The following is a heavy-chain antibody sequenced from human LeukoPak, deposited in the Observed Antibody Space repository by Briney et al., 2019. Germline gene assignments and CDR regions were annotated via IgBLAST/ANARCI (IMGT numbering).Heavy chain of an antibody. CDR1: GFTVTTHY. CDR2: LDLGGNT. Sequence: GGSLRLSCAGSGFTVTTHYMSWVRQAPGKGLEWVSTLDLGGNTYYTDSVKGRFTVSRDRSKNTLDLHMQSLGDEDTAVYYCAAYIVGVPHWGQGALVTVSS. D-gene: IGHD3-22*01. J-gene: IGHJ4*02. V-gene: IGHV3-53*01. CDR3: AAYIVGVPH.